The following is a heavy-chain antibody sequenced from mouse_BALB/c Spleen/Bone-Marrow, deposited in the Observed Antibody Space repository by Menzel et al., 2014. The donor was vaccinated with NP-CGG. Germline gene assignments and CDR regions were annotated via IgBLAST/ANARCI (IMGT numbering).Heavy chain of an antibody. J-gene: IGHJ3*01. CDR1: GYTFTSYY. CDR2: INPSNGGT. CDR3: TRSNGNWFAY. D-gene: IGHD2-1*01. V-gene: IGHV1S81*02. Sequence: QVHLQQSGAELVKPGASVKLSCKASGYTFTSYYIYWVKQRPGQGLEWIGEINPSNGGTNFNEKFKSKATLTVDKSSSTAYMQLSSLTSEDSAVYYCTRSNGNWFAYWGQGTLVTVSA.